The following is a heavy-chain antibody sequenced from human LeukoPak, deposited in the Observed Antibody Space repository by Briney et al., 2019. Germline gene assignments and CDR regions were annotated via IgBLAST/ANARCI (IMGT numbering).Heavy chain of an antibody. J-gene: IGHJ4*02. CDR3: ARRYDFWSGYYTDYFDY. CDR1: GFTFSSYS. D-gene: IGHD3-3*01. CDR2: ISSSSSTI. Sequence: GGSLRLSCAASGFTFSSYSMNWVRQAPGKGLEWVSYISSSSSTIYYADSVKGRFTISRDNAKNSLYLQMNGLRAEDTAVYYCARRYDFWSGYYTDYFDYWGQGTLVTVSS. V-gene: IGHV3-48*01.